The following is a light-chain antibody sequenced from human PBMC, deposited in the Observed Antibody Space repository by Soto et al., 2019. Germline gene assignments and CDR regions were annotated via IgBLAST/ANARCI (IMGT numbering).Light chain of an antibody. CDR1: SSNIGAGYD. Sequence: QSVLTQPPSVSGAPGQRVTISCTGSSSNIGAGYDVHWYQQLPGTAPKLLIYGNSNRPSGVPDRFSGPKSGNTASLTISGLQAEDEADYYCSSYTTSSSYVFGTGTKVTVL. V-gene: IGLV1-40*01. CDR3: SSYTTSSSYV. CDR2: GNS. J-gene: IGLJ1*01.